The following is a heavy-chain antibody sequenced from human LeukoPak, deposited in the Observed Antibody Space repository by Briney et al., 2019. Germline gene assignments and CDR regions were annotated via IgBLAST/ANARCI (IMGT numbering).Heavy chain of an antibody. CDR2: ISYDGSNK. CDR3: AKIGRAEAGLIDY. Sequence: GGSLRLSCAASGFTFSSYGMHWVRQAPGKGLEWVAVISYDGSNKYYADSVKGRFTISRDNSKNTLYLQMNSLRAEDTAVYYCAKIGRAEAGLIDYWGQGTLVTVSS. D-gene: IGHD6-13*01. CDR1: GFTFSSYG. J-gene: IGHJ4*02. V-gene: IGHV3-30*18.